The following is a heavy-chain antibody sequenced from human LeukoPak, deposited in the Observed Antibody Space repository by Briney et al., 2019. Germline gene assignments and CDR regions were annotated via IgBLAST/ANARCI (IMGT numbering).Heavy chain of an antibody. CDR2: INGDGSST. V-gene: IGHV3-74*01. CDR3: ARDQGYLLFDP. J-gene: IGHJ5*02. CDR1: GFTFRTYW. Sequence: PGGSLRLSCAASGFTFRTYWMHWVRQAPGKGLVWVSRINGDGSSTTYADSVKGRFTISRDNAKNTLYLQMNSLRAEDTAVYYCARDQGYLLFDPWGQGTLVTVSS. D-gene: IGHD2-15*01.